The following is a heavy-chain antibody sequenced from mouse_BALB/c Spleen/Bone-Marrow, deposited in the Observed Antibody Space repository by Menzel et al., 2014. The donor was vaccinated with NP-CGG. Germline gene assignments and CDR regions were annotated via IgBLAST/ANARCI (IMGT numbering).Heavy chain of an antibody. D-gene: IGHD4-1*01. CDR2: IVPSSGYT. J-gene: IGHJ3*01. CDR3: AREARTGAWFAY. Sequence: VQLQQSGAELARPGASVKMSCKASGYTFTSYTIQWVKRRPGQGLEWVGYIVPSSGYTDCNQNLKDKTTLTADKSSSTAYMQLSSLTSADSAVYYCAREARTGAWFAYWGQGTLVTVSA. V-gene: IGHV1-4*02. CDR1: GYTFTSYT.